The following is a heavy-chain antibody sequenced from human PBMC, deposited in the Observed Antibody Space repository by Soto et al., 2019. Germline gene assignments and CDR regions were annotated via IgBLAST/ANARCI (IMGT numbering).Heavy chain of an antibody. J-gene: IGHJ4*02. CDR1: GGTFSSYT. Sequence: QVQLVQSGAEVKKPGSSVKVSCKASGGTFSSYTISWVRQAPGQGLEWMGRIIPNLGIANYAQKFQCRVTITADKSTSTAYMELSSLRSEDTAVYYCARGLGYCSGGSCFDYWCRGTLVTVSS. V-gene: IGHV1-69*02. D-gene: IGHD2-15*01. CDR3: ARGLGYCSGGSCFDY. CDR2: IIPNLGIA.